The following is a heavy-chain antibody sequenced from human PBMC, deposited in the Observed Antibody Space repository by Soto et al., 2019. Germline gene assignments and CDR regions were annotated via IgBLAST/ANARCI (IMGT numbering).Heavy chain of an antibody. CDR1: GFTFSSYA. CDR2: ISGSVGST. CDR3: AIGGWTPVDY. J-gene: IGHJ4*02. D-gene: IGHD6-19*01. V-gene: IGHV3-23*01. Sequence: HPGGSLRLSCAASGFTFSSYAMSWVRQAPGKGLEWVSVISGSVGSTYYADSVKGGFTISRDNSKNTLYPQMNSLRAEGTAVYYCAIGGWTPVDYWDQGTLVTLSS.